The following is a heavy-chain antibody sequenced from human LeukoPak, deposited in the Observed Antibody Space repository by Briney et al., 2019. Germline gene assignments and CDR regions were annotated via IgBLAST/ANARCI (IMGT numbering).Heavy chain of an antibody. D-gene: IGHD3-10*01. Sequence: SETLSLTCTVSGGSISSSYYYWGWIRQPPGKGLEWIGSIYYSGSTYYNPSLKSRVTISVDTSKNQFSLKLSSVTAADTAVYYCARVPWFGELLAWFDPWGQGTLVTVSS. CDR1: GGSISSSYYY. CDR3: ARVPWFGELLAWFDP. CDR2: IYYSGST. V-gene: IGHV4-39*01. J-gene: IGHJ5*02.